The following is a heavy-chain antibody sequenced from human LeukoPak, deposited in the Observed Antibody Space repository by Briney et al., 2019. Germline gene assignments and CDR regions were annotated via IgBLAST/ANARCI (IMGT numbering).Heavy chain of an antibody. J-gene: IGHJ6*03. CDR2: INHSGST. CDR3: ARPSVPAAGYYYYYMDV. V-gene: IGHV4-34*01. CDR1: GGSFSGYY. D-gene: IGHD2-2*01. Sequence: SETLSFTCAVYGGSFSGYYWSWIRQPPGKGLEWIGEINHSGSTNYNPSLKSRVTISVDTSKNQFSLELSSVTAADTAVYCCARPSVPAAGYYYYYMDVWGKGTTVTVSS.